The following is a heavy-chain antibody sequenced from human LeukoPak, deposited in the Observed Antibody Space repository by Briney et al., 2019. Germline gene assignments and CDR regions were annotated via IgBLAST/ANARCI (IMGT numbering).Heavy chain of an antibody. J-gene: IGHJ4*02. Sequence: GGSLRLPCAASGFTFSSYAMSWVRQAPGKGLEWVSAISGSGGSTYYADSVKGRFTISRDNSKNTLYLQMNSLRAEDTAVYYCAKSGWALWFGGHIDYWGQGTLVTVSS. CDR2: ISGSGGST. CDR3: AKSGWALWFGGHIDY. V-gene: IGHV3-23*01. CDR1: GFTFSSYA. D-gene: IGHD3-10*01.